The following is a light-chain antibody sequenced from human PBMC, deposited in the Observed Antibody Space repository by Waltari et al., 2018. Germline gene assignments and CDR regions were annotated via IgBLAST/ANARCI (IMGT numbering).Light chain of an antibody. CDR2: EGT. CDR1: SSDVGSYNL. V-gene: IGLV2-23*01. Sequence: QSALIQPASVSGSPGQSITISCIGISSDVGSYNLVSWYQQHPDKAPKLMSYEGTKRPSGVSNRVSGSKSGNTASLIISGLQAEDEGDYYCSYGGSSTWVFGGGTKLTVL. CDR3: CSYGGSSTWV. J-gene: IGLJ3*02.